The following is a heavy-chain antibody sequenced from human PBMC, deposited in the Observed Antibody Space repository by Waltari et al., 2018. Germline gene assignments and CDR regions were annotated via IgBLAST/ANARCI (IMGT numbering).Heavy chain of an antibody. J-gene: IGHJ6*02. CDR2: IIPIFGTA. V-gene: IGHV1-69*01. Sequence: QVQLVQSGAEVKKPGSSVKVSCKASGGTFSSYAISWVRQAPGQGLEWMGGIIPIFGTANYAQKFQGRVTITADESTSTAYMELSSLGSEDTAVYYCARWVAGYCSGGSCYSDYYYGMDVWGQGTTVTVSS. CDR3: ARWVAGYCSGGSCYSDYYYGMDV. D-gene: IGHD2-15*01. CDR1: GGTFSSYA.